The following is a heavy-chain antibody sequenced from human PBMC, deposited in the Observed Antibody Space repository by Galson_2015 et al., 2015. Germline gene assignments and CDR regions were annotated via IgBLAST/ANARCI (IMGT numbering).Heavy chain of an antibody. CDR2: ISSSSSYI. J-gene: IGHJ3*02. Sequence: SLRLSCAASGFTFSSYSMNWVRQAPGKGLEWVSSISSSSSYIYYADSVKGRFTISRDNAKNSLYLQMNSLRAEDTAVYYCARDQGMATNDAFEIWGQGTMVTVSS. V-gene: IGHV3-21*01. CDR1: GFTFSSYS. D-gene: IGHD5-24*01. CDR3: ARDQGMATNDAFEI.